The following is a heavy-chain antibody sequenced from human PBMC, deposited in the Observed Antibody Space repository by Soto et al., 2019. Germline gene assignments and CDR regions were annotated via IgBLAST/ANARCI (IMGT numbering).Heavy chain of an antibody. D-gene: IGHD2-21*02. J-gene: IGHJ6*02. CDR3: ARADCGGDCDYSYYGLDV. CDR2: INHSGST. CDR1: GGSFSGYY. V-gene: IGHV4-34*01. Sequence: QVQLQQWGAGLLKPSETLSLTCAVYGGSFSGYYWSWIRQPPGKGLEWIGEINHSGSTNYKPSLKSRVTISVDTSKNQFSLKLSSVTAADTAVYYCARADCGGDCDYSYYGLDVWGQGTTVTVSS.